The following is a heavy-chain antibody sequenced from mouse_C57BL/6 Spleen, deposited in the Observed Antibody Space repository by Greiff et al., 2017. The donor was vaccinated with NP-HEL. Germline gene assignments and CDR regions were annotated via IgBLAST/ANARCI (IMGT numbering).Heavy chain of an antibody. CDR2: IDPSDSYT. V-gene: IGHV1-69*01. D-gene: IGHD1-1*01. J-gene: IGHJ4*01. CDR3: ARADFYYYGSETSYCAMDY. Sequence: QVQLQQPGAELVMPGASVKLSCKASGYTFTSYWMHWVKQRPGQGLEWIGEIDPSDSYTNYIQKFKGKATLTVDKSSSTAYMQLSSLTSEDSAIYYCARADFYYYGSETSYCAMDYWGQGTSVTVSS. CDR1: GYTFTSYW.